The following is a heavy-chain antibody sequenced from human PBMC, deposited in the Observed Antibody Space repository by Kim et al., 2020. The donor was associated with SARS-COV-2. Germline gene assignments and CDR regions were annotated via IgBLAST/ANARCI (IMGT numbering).Heavy chain of an antibody. D-gene: IGHD3-10*01. Sequence: GGSLRLSCAASGFTFSSYGMHWVRQAPGKGLEWVAVIWYDGSNKYYADSVKGRFTISRDNSKNTLYLQMNSLRAEDTAVYYCARERGGNYYGSGRQPLDYWGQGTLVTVSS. CDR1: GFTFSSYG. V-gene: IGHV3-33*01. CDR2: IWYDGSNK. J-gene: IGHJ4*02. CDR3: ARERGGNYYGSGRQPLDY.